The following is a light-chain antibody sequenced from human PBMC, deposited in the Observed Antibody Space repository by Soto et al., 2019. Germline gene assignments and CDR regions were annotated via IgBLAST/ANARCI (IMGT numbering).Light chain of an antibody. J-gene: IGLJ2*01. V-gene: IGLV2-23*01. CDR1: SSDVGNYNL. CDR2: EGG. CDR3: CSFARRSTVV. Sequence: QSALTQPASVSGSPGQSITISCTGTSSDVGNYNLVSWYQQYPGKAPKLMIYEGGKRPAGVSNRFSGSKSGNTASLTISGLQAEDEADYYCCSFARRSTVVFGGGTQVTVL.